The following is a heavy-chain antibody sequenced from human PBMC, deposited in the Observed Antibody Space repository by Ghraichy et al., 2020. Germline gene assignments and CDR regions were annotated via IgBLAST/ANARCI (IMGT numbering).Heavy chain of an antibody. V-gene: IGHV4-4*07. J-gene: IGHJ4*02. CDR2: IYSSGST. CDR3: AREVSYSSSYYFDY. Sequence: SETLSLTCTVSGGSINNYYWSWIRQPAGKGLEWIGRIYSSGSTDYSPSLKSRITMSVDTSRSQFSLKLSSVTAADTAVCYCAREVSYSSSYYFDYWGQGTLVTVSS. CDR1: GGSINNYY. D-gene: IGHD6-6*01.